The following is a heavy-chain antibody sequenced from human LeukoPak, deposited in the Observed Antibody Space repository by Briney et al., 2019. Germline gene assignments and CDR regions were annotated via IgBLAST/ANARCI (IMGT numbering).Heavy chain of an antibody. CDR2: ISGSGGST. CDR3: AKAWVVPAAILRFDY. D-gene: IGHD2-2*02. V-gene: IGHV3-23*01. J-gene: IGHJ4*02. Sequence: GGSLRLSCAASGFTFSSYAMSWVRQAPGKGLVWVSAISGSGGSTYYADSVKGRFTISRDNSKNTLYLQMNSLRAEDTAVYYCAKAWVVPAAILRFDYWGQGTLVTVSS. CDR1: GFTFSSYA.